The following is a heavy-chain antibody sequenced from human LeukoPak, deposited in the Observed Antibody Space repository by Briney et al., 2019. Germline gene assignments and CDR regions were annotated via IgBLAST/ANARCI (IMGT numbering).Heavy chain of an antibody. D-gene: IGHD1-26*01. CDR2: ISSSSSYI. CDR3: ARAGSGSYYEGRDY. V-gene: IGHV3-21*01. CDR1: GFTFSSYG. J-gene: IGHJ4*02. Sequence: RGSLRLSCAASGFTFSSYGMHWVRQAPGKGLEWVSSISSSSSYIYYADSVKGRFTISRDNAKNSLYLQMNSLRAEDTAVYYCARAGSGSYYEGRDYWGQGTLVTVSS.